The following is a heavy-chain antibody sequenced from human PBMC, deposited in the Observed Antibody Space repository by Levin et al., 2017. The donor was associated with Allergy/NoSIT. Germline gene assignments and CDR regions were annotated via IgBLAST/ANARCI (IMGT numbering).Heavy chain of an antibody. CDR2: MNPNSGNT. CDR3: ARRAYCSSTSCYTVYYYYYGMDV. J-gene: IGHJ6*02. D-gene: IGHD2-2*02. CDR1: GYTFTSYD. Sequence: ASVKVSCKASGYTFTSYDINWVRQATGQGLEWMGWMNPNSGNTGYAQKFQGRVTMTRNTSISTAYMELSSLRSEDTAVYYCARRAYCSSTSCYTVYYYYYGMDVWGQGTTVTVSS. V-gene: IGHV1-8*01.